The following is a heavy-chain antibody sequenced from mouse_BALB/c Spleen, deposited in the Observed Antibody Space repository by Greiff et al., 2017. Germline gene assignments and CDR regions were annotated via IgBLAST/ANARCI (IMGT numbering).Heavy chain of an antibody. CDR3: ARDPYYGSSSWFAY. CDR1: GFTFSSFG. Sequence: EVQLVESGGGLVQPGGSRKLSCAASGFTFSSFGMHWVRQAPEKGLEWVAYISSGSSTIYYADTVKGRFTISRDNPKNTLFLQMTSLRSEDTAMYYCARDPYYGSSSWFAYWGQGTLVTVSA. CDR2: ISSGSSTI. V-gene: IGHV5-17*02. D-gene: IGHD1-1*01. J-gene: IGHJ3*01.